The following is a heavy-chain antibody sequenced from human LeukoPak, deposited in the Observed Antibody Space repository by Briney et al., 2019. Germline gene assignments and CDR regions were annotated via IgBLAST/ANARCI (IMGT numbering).Heavy chain of an antibody. CDR1: GFTFSSYW. V-gene: IGHV3-9*01. D-gene: IGHD3-16*01. CDR2: ISWNSGSI. CDR3: AKDYDLDY. J-gene: IGHJ4*02. Sequence: SLRLSCAVSGFTFSSYWMNWVRQVPGKGLEWVSGISWNSGSIGYADSVKGRFTISRDNAKNSLYLQMNSLRAEDTALYYCAKDYDLDYWGQGTLVTVSS.